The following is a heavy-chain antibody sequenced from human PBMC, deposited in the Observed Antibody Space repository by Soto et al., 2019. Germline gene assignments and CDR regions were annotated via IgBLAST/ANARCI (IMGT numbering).Heavy chain of an antibody. D-gene: IGHD5-12*01. V-gene: IGHV1-69*13. Sequence: SVKVSCKASGGTFSSYAISWVREAPGQGLEWMGGIIPIFGIANYAQKFQGRVTITADESTSTAYMELSSLRSEDTAVYYCARNEMATITVDAFDIWGQGTMVTVSS. CDR3: ARNEMATITVDAFDI. CDR1: GGTFSSYA. CDR2: IIPIFGIA. J-gene: IGHJ3*02.